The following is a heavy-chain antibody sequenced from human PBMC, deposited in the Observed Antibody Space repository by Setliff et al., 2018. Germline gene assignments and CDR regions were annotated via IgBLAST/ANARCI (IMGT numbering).Heavy chain of an antibody. V-gene: IGHV4-30-4*08. CDR3: ARRRWLQFYYYYGMDV. CDR2: IYYSGST. D-gene: IGHD4-4*01. Sequence: ASETLSLTCTVSGGSISSGDYYWSWIRQPPGKGLEWIGYIYYSGSTYYSPSLKSRITMSVDTSKNQFYLKLSSVTAADTAVYYCARRRWLQFYYYYGMDVWGQGTTVTVSS. J-gene: IGHJ6*02. CDR1: GGSISSGDYY.